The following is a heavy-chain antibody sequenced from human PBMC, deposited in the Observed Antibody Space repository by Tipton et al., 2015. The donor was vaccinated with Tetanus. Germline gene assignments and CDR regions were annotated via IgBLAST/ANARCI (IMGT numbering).Heavy chain of an antibody. Sequence: TLSLTCSVSGDSISSFYWSWIRQHAGKGLEWIGRIYTSGSTNYNPSLKSRVTMSVDTSKRQFSLKLNSVTAADTAVYYCARGWGSSWYYFDYWGQGILVTVSS. D-gene: IGHD6-13*01. CDR2: IYTSGST. V-gene: IGHV4-4*07. CDR1: GDSISSFY. J-gene: IGHJ4*02. CDR3: ARGWGSSWYYFDY.